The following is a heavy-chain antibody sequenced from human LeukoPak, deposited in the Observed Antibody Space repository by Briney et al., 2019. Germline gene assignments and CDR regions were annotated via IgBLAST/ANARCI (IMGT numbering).Heavy chain of an antibody. CDR2: IYHSGST. D-gene: IGHD5-18*01. CDR3: VRDTTTDY. CDR1: GSSISSGYY. Sequence: SETLSLTCAVSGSSISSGYYWGWIRQPPGKGLEWIGSIYHSGSTYYNPSLKSRVTISVDTSKNQFSLKLSSVTAADAAVYYCVRDTTTDYWGQGTLVTVSS. J-gene: IGHJ4*02. V-gene: IGHV4-38-2*01.